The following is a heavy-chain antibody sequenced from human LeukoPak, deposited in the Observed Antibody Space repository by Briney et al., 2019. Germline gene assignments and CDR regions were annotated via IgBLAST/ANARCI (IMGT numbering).Heavy chain of an antibody. CDR3: ARVSGYHWESFYDY. CDR1: GYTLTELS. Sequence: ASVKVSCKVSGYTLTELSMHWVRQAPGKGLEWMGGFGPEDGETFYAQKFQGRVTMTRDMSTSTVYMELSSLRSVTAADTAVYYCARVSGYHWESFYDYWGQGTLVTVSS. V-gene: IGHV1-24*01. CDR2: FGPEDGET. J-gene: IGHJ4*02. D-gene: IGHD5-12*01.